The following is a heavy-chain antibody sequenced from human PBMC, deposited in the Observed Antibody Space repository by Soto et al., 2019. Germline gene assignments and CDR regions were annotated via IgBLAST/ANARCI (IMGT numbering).Heavy chain of an antibody. V-gene: IGHV4-61*01. CDR2: IYYSGST. D-gene: IGHD3-3*01. CDR3: ARSPDYDFWSGYYTPTYYFDY. CDR1: GGCVSSGSYY. J-gene: IGHJ4*02. Sequence: QVQLQESGPGLVKPSETLSLTCTVSGGCVSSGSYYWSWIRQPPGKGLEWIGYIYYSGSTNYNPSLKSRVTISVDTSKNQFSLKLSSVTAADTAVYYCARSPDYDFWSGYYTPTYYFDYWGQGTLVTVSS.